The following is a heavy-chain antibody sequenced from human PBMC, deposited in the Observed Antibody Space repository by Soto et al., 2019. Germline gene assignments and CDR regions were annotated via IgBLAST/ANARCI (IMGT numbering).Heavy chain of an antibody. J-gene: IGHJ6*04. CDR2: IKQDGSEK. CDR3: AGSTSSWGV. CDR1: GFTSSNYW. D-gene: IGHD6-13*01. Sequence: EVQVVESGGGLVQPGGSLRLSCVASGFTSSNYWMNWVRQAPGKGLEWVANIKQDGSEKNYVDSVKGRFTISRDNAKNSLYLQMNSLRAEDTGVYYCAGSTSSWGVWGKGTTVTVSS. V-gene: IGHV3-7*01.